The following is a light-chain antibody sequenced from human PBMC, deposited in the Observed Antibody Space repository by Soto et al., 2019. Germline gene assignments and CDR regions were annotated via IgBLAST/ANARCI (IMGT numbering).Light chain of an antibody. Sequence: QSALTQPASVSGSPGQSITISCTGSSSDIGDYNYVSWYQQHPGKAPKLLLFDVSHRPSGVSDRFSGSKSGNTASLTISGLQAEDEADYYCSSYTKSNTRVFGTGTKLTVL. CDR1: SSDIGDYNY. CDR3: SSYTKSNTRV. J-gene: IGLJ1*01. V-gene: IGLV2-14*03. CDR2: DVS.